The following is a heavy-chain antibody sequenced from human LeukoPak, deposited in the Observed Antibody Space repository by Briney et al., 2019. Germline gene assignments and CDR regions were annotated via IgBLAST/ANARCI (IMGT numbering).Heavy chain of an antibody. J-gene: IGHJ5*02. V-gene: IGHV3-21*01. D-gene: IGHD1-26*01. CDR1: GFTFSSYS. Sequence: PGGSLRLSCAASGFTFSSYSMNWVRQAPGKGLEWVSSISSSSSYIYYADSVKGRFTISRDNAKNSLYLQMNSLRAEDTAVYYCARVREQRSQVSWFDPWGQGTLVTVSS. CDR2: ISSSSSYI. CDR3: ARVREQRSQVSWFDP.